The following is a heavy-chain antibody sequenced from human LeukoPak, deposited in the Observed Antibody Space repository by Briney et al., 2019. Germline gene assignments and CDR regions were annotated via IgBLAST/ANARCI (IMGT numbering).Heavy chain of an antibody. CDR3: AKERQGSRDSAFDF. CDR2: ISWVRGRI. CDR1: GFSFDDFR. Sequence: PGGSLRLSCVGTGFSFDDFRIHWVRPGEGNGVEWVGLISWVRGRIYYGDSVTGRFSICRDNRKHSLYVEMNSRRSEDPGLYYCAKERQGSRDSAFDFWGQGTLVTVSS. J-gene: IGHJ4*02. V-gene: IGHV3-43*01. D-gene: IGHD2-15*01.